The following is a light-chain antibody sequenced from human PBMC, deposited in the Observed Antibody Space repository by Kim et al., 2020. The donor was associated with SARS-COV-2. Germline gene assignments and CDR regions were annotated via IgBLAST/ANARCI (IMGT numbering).Light chain of an antibody. V-gene: IGLV2-14*03. Sequence: GRSMTSSYTGTSSGVGVSDYISWYQHRPVRAPKLMIYDVSNRPSGVSNRFAVSESGNAASLTISGLRAEDGADYYCSSYTSSSTWVFGGGTQLTVL. CDR3: SSYTSSSTWV. CDR1: SSGVGVSDY. CDR2: DVS. J-gene: IGLJ3*02.